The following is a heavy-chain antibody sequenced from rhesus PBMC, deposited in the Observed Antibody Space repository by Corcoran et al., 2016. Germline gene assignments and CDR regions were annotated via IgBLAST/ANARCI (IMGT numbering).Heavy chain of an antibody. V-gene: IGHV4-165*02. J-gene: IGHJ4*01. CDR3: ARFFGYYPNFDY. Sequence: QVQLQESGPGLVKPSETLSLTCAVSGGSIRGYYWNWIRQPPGKGLEWIGYMGGSRGNTHYNASLKSRVTISTDTSKNQFSLKLTSVTAADTAVYYCARFFGYYPNFDYWGQGVMVTVSS. CDR2: MGGSRGNT. CDR1: GGSIRGYY. D-gene: IGHD3-28*01.